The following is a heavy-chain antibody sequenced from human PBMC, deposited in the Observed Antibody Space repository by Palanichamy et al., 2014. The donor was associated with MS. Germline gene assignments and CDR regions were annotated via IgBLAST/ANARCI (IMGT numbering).Heavy chain of an antibody. CDR3: ARVWGISSSWSFDY. CDR1: GFTVRSNF. J-gene: IGHJ4*02. CDR2: IYSDTGT. V-gene: IGHV3-53*01. Sequence: LSCAASGFTVRSNFMSWVRQAPGKGLEWVSIIYSDTGTYYADSVKGRFTISRDSSKNTVSLQMNNLRAEDTAVYYCARVWGISSSWSFDYWGQGTLVTVSS. D-gene: IGHD3-22*01.